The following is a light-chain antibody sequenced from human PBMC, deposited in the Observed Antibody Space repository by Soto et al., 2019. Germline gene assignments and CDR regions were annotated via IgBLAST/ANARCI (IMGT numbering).Light chain of an antibody. CDR3: QQYNSWPFT. CDR2: EAS. Sequence: IVMTQSPATLSVSPGERATLSCRASQSVSSDLAWYQQKPGQAPRLLIYEASIRATGIAARFSGSGSETEFTLTISSLQSEDSAVYWCQQYNSWPFTFGPGTKVEFK. CDR1: QSVSSD. V-gene: IGKV3-15*01. J-gene: IGKJ3*01.